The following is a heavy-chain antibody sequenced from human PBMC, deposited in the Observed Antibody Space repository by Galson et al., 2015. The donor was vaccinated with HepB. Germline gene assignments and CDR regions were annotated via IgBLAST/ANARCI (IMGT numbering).Heavy chain of an antibody. V-gene: IGHV3-20*04. D-gene: IGHD3-3*01. Sequence: SLRLSCAASGFAFDSHAMSWVRQAPGRGLEWISGITGKGDSTFYADSVKGRFTISSDNAKNSLYLQMNSLRVEDTAVYYCARVKRAEWYQYYFHGMDVWGQGTTVTVSS. CDR2: ITGKGDST. CDR1: GFAFDSHA. CDR3: ARVKRAEWYQYYFHGMDV. J-gene: IGHJ6*02.